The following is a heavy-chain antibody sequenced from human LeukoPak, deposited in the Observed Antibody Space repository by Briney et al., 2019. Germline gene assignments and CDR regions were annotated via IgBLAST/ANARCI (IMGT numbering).Heavy chain of an antibody. CDR3: ATYRQVLLPFES. Sequence: PGGSLRLSCAASGFTFSDYNMRWIRQAPGKGLEWVSSIFPSGGEIHYADSVRGRFTISRDNSKSILSLQMNSLRAEDTAIYYCATYRQVLLPFESWGQGTLVTVSS. D-gene: IGHD5-18*01. CDR2: IFPSGGEI. V-gene: IGHV3-23*01. CDR1: GFTFSDYN. J-gene: IGHJ4*02.